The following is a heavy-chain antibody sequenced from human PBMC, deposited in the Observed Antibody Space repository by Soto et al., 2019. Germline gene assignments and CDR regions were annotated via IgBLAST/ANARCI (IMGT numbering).Heavy chain of an antibody. V-gene: IGHV2-70*04. D-gene: IGHD6-19*01. J-gene: IGHJ3*02. CDR3: ARSTYSSGWFGAFDI. CDR1: GFSLSTSGMR. CDR2: IDWDDDK. Sequence: GPTLVNPRQTLTLTCTFSGFSLSTSGMRVSWIRQPPGKALEGLARIDWDDDKFYSTSLKTRLTISKDTSKSQVVLTMTNMDPVDTATYYCARSTYSSGWFGAFDIWGQGTMVTVAS.